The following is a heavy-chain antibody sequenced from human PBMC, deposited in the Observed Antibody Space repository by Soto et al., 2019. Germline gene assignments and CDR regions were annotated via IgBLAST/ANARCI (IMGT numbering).Heavy chain of an antibody. Sequence: SETLSLTCAVYGGSFSGYYWSWIRQPPGKGLEWIAEINHSGSTNYNPSLKSRVTISVDTSKNQFSLKLSSVTAADTAVYYCARGSLTFGGVIVGFFNYWGQGTLVTVSS. CDR1: GGSFSGYY. D-gene: IGHD3-16*02. CDR2: INHSGST. J-gene: IGHJ4*02. CDR3: ARGSLTFGGVIVGFFNY. V-gene: IGHV4-34*01.